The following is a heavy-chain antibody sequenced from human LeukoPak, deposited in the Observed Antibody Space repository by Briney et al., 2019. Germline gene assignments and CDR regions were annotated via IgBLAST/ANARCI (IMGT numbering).Heavy chain of an antibody. CDR2: IYTGGNT. V-gene: IGHV3-53*01. CDR3: ARDPGYCSGGSCYDY. D-gene: IGHD2-15*01. J-gene: IGHJ4*02. Sequence: GGSLRLSCAASGFTVSSNYMSWVRQAPGKGLEWVSVIYTGGNTYYANSVKGRFTISRDNSKNMLYLQMNSLRVEDTAIYYCARDPGYCSGGSCYDYWGQGTLVAVSS. CDR1: GFTVSSNY.